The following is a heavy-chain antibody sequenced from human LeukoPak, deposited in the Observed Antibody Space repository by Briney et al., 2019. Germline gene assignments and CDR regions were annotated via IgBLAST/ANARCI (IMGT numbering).Heavy chain of an antibody. D-gene: IGHD2-15*01. CDR3: AREGGFCFGETCRYFDY. CDR1: GFTFSDYY. Sequence: AGGSLRLSCAASGFTFSDYYMSWIRQAPGKGLEWVASINSNSYIYYADSVKGRFTISRDNAKNSLYLQMNSLGAEDTAVYYCAREGGFCFGETCRYFDYWGQGTLVTVSS. CDR2: INSNSYI. V-gene: IGHV3-69-1*01. J-gene: IGHJ4*02.